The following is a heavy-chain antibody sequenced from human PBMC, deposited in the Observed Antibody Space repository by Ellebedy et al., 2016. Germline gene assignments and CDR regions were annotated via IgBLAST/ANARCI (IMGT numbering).Heavy chain of an antibody. CDR1: GYTLTELS. Sequence: ASVKVSCKVSGYTLTELSMHWVRQAPGKGLEWMGGFDPEDGETIYAQKFQGRVTMTEDTSTDTAYMELSSLRSEDTAVYYCATAIDHYYDSSGYFTLYFDYWGQGTLVTVSS. J-gene: IGHJ4*02. CDR3: ATAIDHYYDSSGYFTLYFDY. CDR2: FDPEDGET. D-gene: IGHD3-22*01. V-gene: IGHV1-24*01.